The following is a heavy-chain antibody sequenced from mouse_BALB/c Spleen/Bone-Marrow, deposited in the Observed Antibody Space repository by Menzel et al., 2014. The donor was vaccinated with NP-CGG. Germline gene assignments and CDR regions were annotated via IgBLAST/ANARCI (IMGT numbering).Heavy chain of an antibody. J-gene: IGHJ3*01. CDR1: GFTFSSYT. CDR3: TRDGYDGAWFAY. D-gene: IGHD2-2*01. Sequence: EVQGVESGGGLVKPGGSLKLSCAASGFTFSSYTMSWVRQTPEKRLEWVATTSSGGSYTYYPDSVKGRFTISRDNAKNTLYLQMSSLKSEDTAMYYCTRDGYDGAWFAYWGQGTLVTVSA. CDR2: TSSGGSYT. V-gene: IGHV5-6-4*01.